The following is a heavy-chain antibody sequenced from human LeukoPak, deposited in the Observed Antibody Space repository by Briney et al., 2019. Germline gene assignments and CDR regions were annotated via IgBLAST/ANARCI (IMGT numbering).Heavy chain of an antibody. J-gene: IGHJ4*02. CDR2: IYYSGST. D-gene: IGHD5-12*01. CDR3: ASGYSGYIGY. CDR1: GGSISSYY. Sequence: SETLSLTCTVSGGSISSYYWRWVRQPPGEGLEWIGYIYYSGSTNYNPSLKSRVTISVDTSKNQFSLKLSSVTAADTAVYYCASGYSGYIGYWGQGTLVTVSS. V-gene: IGHV4-59*08.